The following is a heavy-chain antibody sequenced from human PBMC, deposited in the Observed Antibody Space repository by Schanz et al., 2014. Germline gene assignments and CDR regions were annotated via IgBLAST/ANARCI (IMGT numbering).Heavy chain of an antibody. J-gene: IGHJ4*02. CDR2: ISWNSYSL. CDR1: GFIFEDYA. Sequence: EVQLVESGGGLVQPGRSLRLSCAASGFIFEDYAMYWVRQAPGKGLEWVSGISWNSYSLLYADSVQGRFTISRDNAKNSLYLQMNSLRHDDTAFYYCARAPGANASPYYFDYWGQGIRVTVSS. V-gene: IGHV3-9*01. CDR3: ARAPGANASPYYFDY. D-gene: IGHD2-8*01.